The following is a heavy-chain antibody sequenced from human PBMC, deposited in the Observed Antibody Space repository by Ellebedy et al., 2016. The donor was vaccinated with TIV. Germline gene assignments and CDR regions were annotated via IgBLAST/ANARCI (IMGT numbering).Heavy chain of an antibody. CDR2: IKQDGSEK. D-gene: IGHD2-2*01. CDR1: GFTLTTSW. Sequence: GESLKISCAASGFTLTTSWMNWVRQAPGKGLEWVANIKQDGSEKYYVDSVEGRFTISRDNAKNSLRLQMKSLRAEDTAVYYCARGEGVVVPAAILPKRSRHYYYMDVWGKGTTVTVSS. CDR3: ARGEGVVVPAAILPKRSRHYYYMDV. V-gene: IGHV3-7*04. J-gene: IGHJ6*03.